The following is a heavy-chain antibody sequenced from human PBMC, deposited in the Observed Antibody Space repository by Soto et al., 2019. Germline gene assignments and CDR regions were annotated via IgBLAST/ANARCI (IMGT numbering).Heavy chain of an antibody. D-gene: IGHD4-17*01. CDR1: GYTFTSTW. CDR2: IVVGSGNI. Sequence: SVKVSCKASGYTFTSTWMHWVRQAPGQRPEWIGWIVVGSGNINYAQKFQERVTITRDMSTSTAYMELSSLRSEDTAVYYCAAFATTGDAFDVWGQGTMVTVSS. CDR3: AAFATTGDAFDV. V-gene: IGHV1-58*02. J-gene: IGHJ3*01.